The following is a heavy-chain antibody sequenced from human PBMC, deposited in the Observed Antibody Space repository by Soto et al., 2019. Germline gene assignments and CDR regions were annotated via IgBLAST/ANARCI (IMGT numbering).Heavy chain of an antibody. CDR3: ARGSSRRNWFDP. CDR1: GGSFSGYY. V-gene: IGHV4-34*01. CDR2: INHSGST. Sequence: SETLSLTCAVYGGSFSGYYWSWIRQPPGKGLEWIGEINHSGSTNYNPSLKSRVTISVDTSKNQFSLKLSSVTAADTAVYYCARGSSRRNWFDPRGQGTLVTVSS. J-gene: IGHJ5*02.